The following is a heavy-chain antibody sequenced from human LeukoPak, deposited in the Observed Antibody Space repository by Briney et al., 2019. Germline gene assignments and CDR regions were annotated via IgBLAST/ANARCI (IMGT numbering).Heavy chain of an antibody. Sequence: SETLSLTCTVSSGSISSSSYYWGWIRQPPGKGLEWIGSIYYSGSTYYNPSLKSRVTISVDTSKNQFSLKLSSVTAADTAVYYCARTLGYRKNWFDPWGQGTLVTVSP. CDR1: SGSISSSSYY. CDR2: IYYSGST. V-gene: IGHV4-39*01. D-gene: IGHD1-14*01. CDR3: ARTLGYRKNWFDP. J-gene: IGHJ5*02.